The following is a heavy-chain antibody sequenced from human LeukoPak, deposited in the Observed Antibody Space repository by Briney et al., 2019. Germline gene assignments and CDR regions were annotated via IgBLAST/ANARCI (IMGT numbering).Heavy chain of an antibody. J-gene: IGHJ4*02. V-gene: IGHV3-53*01. Sequence: GGSLRLSCAASGFTVSGNYMSWVRQAPGKGLEWVSVIYSGGSTYYADSVKGRFTISRDNSKNTLYLQMNSLRAEDTAVYYCARGPSIAAAGTTFPFDYWGQGTLVTVSS. CDR1: GFTVSGNY. CDR2: IYSGGST. CDR3: ARGPSIAAAGTTFPFDY. D-gene: IGHD6-13*01.